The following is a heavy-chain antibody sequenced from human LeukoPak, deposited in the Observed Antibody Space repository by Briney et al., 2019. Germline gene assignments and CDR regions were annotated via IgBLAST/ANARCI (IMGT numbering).Heavy chain of an antibody. V-gene: IGHV3-7*01. Sequence: PGGSLRLSGAASGFTLSSYWMSWVRQAPGKGLEWVANIKQDGSEKYYVDSVKGRFTISRDNAKNPLYLQVNSLRAEHTAVYYCARDLADWNNNSFDPWGQGTLVTVSS. J-gene: IGHJ5*02. CDR2: IKQDGSEK. CDR3: ARDLADWNNNSFDP. D-gene: IGHD1/OR15-1a*01. CDR1: GFTLSSYW.